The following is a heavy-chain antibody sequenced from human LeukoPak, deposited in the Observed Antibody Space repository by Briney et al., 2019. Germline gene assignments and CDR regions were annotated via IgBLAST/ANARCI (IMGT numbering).Heavy chain of an antibody. D-gene: IGHD3-22*01. CDR3: AKELNYYDSSGYYYGYFQH. CDR2: ISSSSGYI. J-gene: IGHJ1*01. Sequence: GGSLRLSCAASGFTFSSYSMNWVRQAPGKGLEWVSLISSSSGYIYYADSAKGRFTISRDNSKNTLYLQMNSLRAEDTAVYYCAKELNYYDSSGYYYGYFQHWGQGTLVTVSS. CDR1: GFTFSSYS. V-gene: IGHV3-21*04.